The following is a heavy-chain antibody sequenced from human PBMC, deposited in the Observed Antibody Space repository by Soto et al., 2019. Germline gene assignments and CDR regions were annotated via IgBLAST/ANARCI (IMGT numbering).Heavy chain of an antibody. CDR2: ISAYNGNT. V-gene: IGHV1-18*01. D-gene: IGHD2-15*01. CDR1: GYTFTSYG. CDR3: ARDEVLGGSPGENQEDLNPFDY. J-gene: IGHJ4*02. Sequence: ASVKVSCKASGYTFTSYGISWVRQAPGQGLEWMGWISAYNGNTNYAQKLQGRVTMTADTSTSTAYMELRSLRSDDTAVYYCARDEVLGGSPGENQEDLNPFDYWGQGTLVTVSS.